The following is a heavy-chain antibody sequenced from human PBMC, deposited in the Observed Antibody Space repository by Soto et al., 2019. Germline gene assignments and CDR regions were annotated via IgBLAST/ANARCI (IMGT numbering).Heavy chain of an antibody. J-gene: IGHJ5*02. Sequence: QVQLQESGPGLVKPSETLSLTCTVSGGSISSFYWSWIRQPPGKGLEWIGYIYYSGSTTYNPPLKSRVTISVDTSKNQFSRKLSAVTAADTAVYYWARHSGSYYRMYNWFDPWGQGTLVTVSS. D-gene: IGHD3-10*01. CDR3: ARHSGSYYRMYNWFDP. V-gene: IGHV4-59*08. CDR2: IYYSGST. CDR1: GGSISSFY.